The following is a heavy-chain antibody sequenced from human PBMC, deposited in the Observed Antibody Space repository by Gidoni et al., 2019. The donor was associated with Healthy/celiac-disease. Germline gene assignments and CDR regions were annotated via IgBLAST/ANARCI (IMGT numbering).Heavy chain of an antibody. CDR3: ARHGARDGHYGDFDY. CDR1: GGSISSSSYY. Sequence: QLQLQESGPGLVKPSETLSLTCAVSGGSISSSSYYWGWIRQPPGKGLEWIGSIYYSGGTYYNPSLKSRVTISVDTSKNQFSLKLSSVTAADTAVYYCARHGARDGHYGDFDYWGQGTLVTVSS. CDR2: IYYSGGT. D-gene: IGHD4-17*01. J-gene: IGHJ4*02. V-gene: IGHV4-39*01.